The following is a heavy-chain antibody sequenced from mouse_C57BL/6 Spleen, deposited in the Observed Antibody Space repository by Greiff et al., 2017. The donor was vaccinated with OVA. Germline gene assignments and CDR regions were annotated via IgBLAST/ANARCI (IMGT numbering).Heavy chain of an antibody. J-gene: IGHJ2*01. CDR2: ISYDGSN. CDR1: GYSITSGYY. CDR3: ARVGYGSSYGYFDY. D-gene: IGHD1-1*01. V-gene: IGHV3-6*01. Sequence: EVKLQESGPGLVKPSQSLSLTCSVTGYSITSGYYWNWIRQFPGNKLEWMGYISYDGSNNYNPSLKNRISITRDTSMNQFFLKLNSVTTEDTTTYYCARVGYGSSYGYFDYWGQGTTLTVSS.